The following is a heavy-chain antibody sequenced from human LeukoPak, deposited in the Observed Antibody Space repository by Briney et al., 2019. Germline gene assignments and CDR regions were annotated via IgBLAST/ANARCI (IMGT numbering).Heavy chain of an antibody. CDR1: GFTFSSYA. CDR3: ARDQAGSGSYPTTPDY. V-gene: IGHV3-30*01. CDR2: ISYDGSIK. Sequence: PGRSLRLSCAASGFTFSSYAMHWVRQAPGKGLEWVAVISYDGSIKYYADSVKGRFTISRDNSKNTLYLQMNSLRAEDTAVYYCARDQAGSGSYPTTPDYWGQGTLVTVSS. J-gene: IGHJ4*02. D-gene: IGHD3-10*01.